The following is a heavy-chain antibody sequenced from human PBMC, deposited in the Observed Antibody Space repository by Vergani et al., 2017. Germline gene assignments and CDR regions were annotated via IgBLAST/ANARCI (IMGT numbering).Heavy chain of an antibody. V-gene: IGHV3-23*01. D-gene: IGHD7-27*01. CDR2: ISGSGGST. CDR1: GFTFSSYA. Sequence: EVQLLESGGGLVQPGGSLRLSCAASGFTFSSYAMSWVRQAPGKGLEWVSAISGSGGSTYYADSVKGRFTISRDHSKNTLYLQMNSRRAEDTAVYYCAKGRDKWGFGNWYFDLWGRGTLVTVSS. CDR3: AKGRDKWGFGNWYFDL. J-gene: IGHJ2*01.